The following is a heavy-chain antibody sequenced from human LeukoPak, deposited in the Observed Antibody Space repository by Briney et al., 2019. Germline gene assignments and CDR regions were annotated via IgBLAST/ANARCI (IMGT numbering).Heavy chain of an antibody. Sequence: SETLSLTCTVSGGSISSYYWSWIRQPPGKGLEWIGYIHYSGSTKYNPSLKSRVTILVDTSKNQFSLKLSSVTAADTAVYYCARHPRIAVAGIDYWGQGTLVTVSS. J-gene: IGHJ4*02. CDR2: IHYSGST. CDR1: GGSISSYY. D-gene: IGHD6-19*01. V-gene: IGHV4-59*08. CDR3: ARHPRIAVAGIDY.